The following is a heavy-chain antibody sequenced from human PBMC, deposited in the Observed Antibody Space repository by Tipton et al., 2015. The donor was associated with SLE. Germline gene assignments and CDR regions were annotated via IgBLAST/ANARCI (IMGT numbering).Heavy chain of an antibody. V-gene: IGHV3-64*02. D-gene: IGHD3-22*01. Sequence: GSLRLSCAASGFTFSSYAMHWVRQAPGKGLEYVSALSSNGGSTYYADSVKGRFTISRDNSKNTLYLQMGSLRAEDMAVYYCAREGFSMIEGVFDYWGQGTLVTVSS. CDR3: AREGFSMIEGVFDY. CDR2: LSSNGGST. J-gene: IGHJ4*02. CDR1: GFTFSSYA.